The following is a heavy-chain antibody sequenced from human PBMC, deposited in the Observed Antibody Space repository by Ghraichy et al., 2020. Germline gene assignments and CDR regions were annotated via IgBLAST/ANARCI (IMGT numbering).Heavy chain of an antibody. CDR1: GGTFSSYA. CDR2: IIPILGIA. J-gene: IGHJ3*02. CDR3: ARDRAYDSSGYGLGAFDI. V-gene: IGHV1-69*04. Sequence: SVKVSCKASGGTFSSYAISWVRQAPGQGLEWMGRIIPILGIANYAQKFQGRVTITADKSTSTAYMELSSLRSEDTAVYYCARDRAYDSSGYGLGAFDIWGQGTMVTVSS. D-gene: IGHD3-22*01.